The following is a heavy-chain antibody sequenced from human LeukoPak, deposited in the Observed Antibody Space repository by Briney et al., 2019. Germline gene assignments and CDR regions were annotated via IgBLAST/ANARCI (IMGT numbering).Heavy chain of an antibody. CDR1: GDSIIGYY. J-gene: IGHJ4*02. Sequence: ASETLSLTCTVSGDSIIGYYWSWIRQPPGKGLEWIGYIHYSGSTNYNPSLQSRVTISVDTSRSHFSLKLSSATAADTAVYYCARGERLGPDFWGQGTLVTVSS. CDR3: ARGERLGPDF. V-gene: IGHV4-59*01. CDR2: IHYSGST.